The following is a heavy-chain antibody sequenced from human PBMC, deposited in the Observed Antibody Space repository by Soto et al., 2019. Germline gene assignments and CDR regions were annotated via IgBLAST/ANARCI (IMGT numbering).Heavy chain of an antibody. CDR3: ATLITFGGVIAGVGAFDI. V-gene: IGHV1-24*01. Sequence: ASVKVSCKVSGYTLTELSMHWVRQAPGKGLEWMGGFDPEDGETIYAQKFQGRVTMTEDTSTDTAYMELSSLRSEDTAVYYCATLITFGGVIAGVGAFDIWGQGTMATVSS. J-gene: IGHJ3*02. D-gene: IGHD3-16*02. CDR2: FDPEDGET. CDR1: GYTLTELS.